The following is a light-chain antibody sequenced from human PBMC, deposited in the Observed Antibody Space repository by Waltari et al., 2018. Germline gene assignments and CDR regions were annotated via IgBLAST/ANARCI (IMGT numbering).Light chain of an antibody. Sequence: DIQLTQSPSFLSASVGDRVTTTCRASQGIRNYLAWYQQRPGKAPKRLIKAASTLGSGVPSRFSGSGSGTEFTLTITSLQPEDFATYYCQQLNSYPLTFGQGTKVEIK. CDR2: AAS. V-gene: IGKV1-9*01. J-gene: IGKJ1*01. CDR1: QGIRNY. CDR3: QQLNSYPLT.